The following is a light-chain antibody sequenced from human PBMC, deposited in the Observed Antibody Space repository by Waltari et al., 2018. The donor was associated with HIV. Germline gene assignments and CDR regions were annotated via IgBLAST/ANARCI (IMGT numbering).Light chain of an antibody. V-gene: IGKV3-11*01. CDR2: DTS. CDR1: QSVGIS. Sequence: ELVLTQSPATLSLSPGERATLSCRASQSVGISLAWYQHTRGQAPRLLIYDTSIRATGIPARFSGSGFGTDFTLTISSLETEDFAVYYCQQRSDWPHLTFGGGTKVEI. CDR3: QQRSDWPHLT. J-gene: IGKJ4*01.